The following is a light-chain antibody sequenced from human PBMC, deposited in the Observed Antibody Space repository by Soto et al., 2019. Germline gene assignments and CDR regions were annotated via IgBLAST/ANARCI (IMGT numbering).Light chain of an antibody. CDR3: CSYAGTSLV. V-gene: IGLV2-11*01. CDR1: SSDVGGYKF. CDR2: DVS. J-gene: IGLJ3*02. Sequence: QSALTQPRSVSWSPGQSVTISCTGTSSDVGGYKFASWYQQHPGTAPKLMIFDVSQRPSGVPDRFSGSKSGNTASLTISGLQAEDEADYYCCSYAGTSLVFGGGTKVTVL.